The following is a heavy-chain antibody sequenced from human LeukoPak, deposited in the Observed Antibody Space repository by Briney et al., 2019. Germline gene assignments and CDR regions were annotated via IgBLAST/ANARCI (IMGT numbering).Heavy chain of an antibody. J-gene: IGHJ4*02. Sequence: ASVNVSFKASRYTYTSYYSYWGRRAPGQGLEWMGIINPSGGSTSYAQKFQGRVTMTRDTSTSTVYMELSSLRSEDTAVYYCARDRSLVKAVSCSMNGWGPGILVTVSS. V-gene: IGHV1-46*01. D-gene: IGHD2/OR15-2a*01. CDR2: INPSGGST. CDR1: RYTYTSYY. CDR3: ARDRSLVKAVSCSMNG.